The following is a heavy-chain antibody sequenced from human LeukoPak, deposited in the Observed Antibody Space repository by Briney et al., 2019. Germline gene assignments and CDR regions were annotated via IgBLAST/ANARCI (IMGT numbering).Heavy chain of an antibody. V-gene: IGHV4-30-2*01. CDR3: ASCSDSSSSHDY. J-gene: IGHJ4*02. D-gene: IGHD6-6*01. CDR2: IYHSGST. Sequence: SQTLSLTCTVSGGSISSGGYYWSWIRQPPGKGLEWIGYIYHSGSTYYNPSLKSRVTISVDRSKNQFSLKLSSVTAADTAVYYCASCSDSSSSHDYWGQGTLVTVSS. CDR1: GGSISSGGYY.